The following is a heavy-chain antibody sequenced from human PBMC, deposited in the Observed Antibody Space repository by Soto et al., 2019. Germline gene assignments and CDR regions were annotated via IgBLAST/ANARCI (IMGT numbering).Heavy chain of an antibody. CDR1: GFTFSSYG. J-gene: IGHJ6*02. V-gene: IGHV3-30*18. CDR3: AKSLATYGYGPNPYYYYGMDV. Sequence: QVQLVESGGGVVQPGRSLRLSCAASGFTFSSYGMHWVRQAPGKGLEWVAVISYDGSNKYYADSVKGRFTISRDNSKNXLXLXTNSLRAEDTAVYYCAKSLATYGYGPNPYYYYGMDVWGQGTTVTVSS. D-gene: IGHD5-18*01. CDR2: ISYDGSNK.